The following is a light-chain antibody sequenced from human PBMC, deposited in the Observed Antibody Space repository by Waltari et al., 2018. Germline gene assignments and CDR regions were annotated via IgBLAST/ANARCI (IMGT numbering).Light chain of an antibody. Sequence: QSALTQPPSASGSPGQSVTISCTGTSNDVCGSNYVSWYQQHPDKAPKLIIYEVETRPSGVPDRFSGSKSDNTASLTVSGLQAGDEADYYCSSYAGSNTVIFGGGTKLTVL. CDR3: SSYAGSNTVI. V-gene: IGLV2-8*01. CDR2: EVE. J-gene: IGLJ2*01. CDR1: SNDVCGSNY.